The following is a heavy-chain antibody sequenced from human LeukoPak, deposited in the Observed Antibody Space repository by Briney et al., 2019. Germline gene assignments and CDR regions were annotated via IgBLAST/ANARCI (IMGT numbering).Heavy chain of an antibody. V-gene: IGHV3-23*01. Sequence: GGSLRLSCAASGFTFSSYAMSWVRQAPGKGLEWVSAISGSGVSTYYADSVKGRFTISRDNSKNTLYLQMNSLRAEDTAVYYCAKDLGGSGTSFDYWGQGTLVTVSS. D-gene: IGHD3-10*01. CDR1: GFTFSSYA. CDR2: ISGSGVST. CDR3: AKDLGGSGTSFDY. J-gene: IGHJ4*02.